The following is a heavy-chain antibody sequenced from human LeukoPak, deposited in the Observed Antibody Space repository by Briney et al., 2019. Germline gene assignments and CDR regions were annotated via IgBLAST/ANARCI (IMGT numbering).Heavy chain of an antibody. CDR1: GGSISSGSYY. Sequence: SQTLSLTCTVSGGSISSGSYYWSWIRQPAGKGLEWIGRIYTSGSTNYNPSLKSRVTISVDTSKNQFSLKLSSVTAADTAVYYWAKLVQFYYFDYWGQGTLVTVSS. J-gene: IGHJ4*02. CDR3: AKLVQFYYFDY. V-gene: IGHV4-61*02. D-gene: IGHD1-1*01. CDR2: IYTSGST.